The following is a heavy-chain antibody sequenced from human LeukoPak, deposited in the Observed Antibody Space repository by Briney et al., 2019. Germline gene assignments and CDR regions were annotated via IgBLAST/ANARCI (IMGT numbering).Heavy chain of an antibody. D-gene: IGHD3-22*01. CDR2: ISSSGSNT. CDR1: RFTFRDYY. CDR3: ARVYYDSSGFYRGAFDI. V-gene: IGHV3-11*05. J-gene: IGHJ3*02. Sequence: GGSLRLSCAASRFTFRDYYMSWIRQAPGKGLECVSKISSSGSNTNYADSVKGRFTISRDNAKNSLYLQMISLRVEDTAVYYCARVYYDSSGFYRGAFDIWGQGTMVTVSS.